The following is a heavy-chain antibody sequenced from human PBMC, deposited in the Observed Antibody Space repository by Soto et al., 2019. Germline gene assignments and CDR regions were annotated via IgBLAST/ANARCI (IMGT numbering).Heavy chain of an antibody. D-gene: IGHD2-2*02. CDR1: GGTFSSYA. V-gene: IGHV1-69*01. Sequence: QVQLVQSGAEVKKPGSSVKVSCKASGGTFSSYAISWVRQAPGQGLEWMGGIIPIFGTANYAQKFQGRVTITADESTSTAYMELSSLRSEDTAVYYCARDQGYCSSTSCYTDWFDPWGQGTLVTVSS. CDR2: IIPIFGTA. J-gene: IGHJ5*02. CDR3: ARDQGYCSSTSCYTDWFDP.